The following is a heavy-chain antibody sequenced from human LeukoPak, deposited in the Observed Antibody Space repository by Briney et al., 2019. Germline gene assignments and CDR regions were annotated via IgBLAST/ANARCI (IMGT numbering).Heavy chain of an antibody. CDR3: ARDTMLGMGNP. CDR2: INNDGSST. Sequence: GGSLRLSCAASGFTFSGYWMHWVRQPPGNGLLWVSRINNDGSSTYYADSVKGRFTISRDNAKNTLYLQMNSLRAEDTAVYYCARDTMLGMGNPWGQGTLVTVSS. J-gene: IGHJ5*02. CDR1: GFTFSGYW. V-gene: IGHV3-74*01. D-gene: IGHD3-10*02.